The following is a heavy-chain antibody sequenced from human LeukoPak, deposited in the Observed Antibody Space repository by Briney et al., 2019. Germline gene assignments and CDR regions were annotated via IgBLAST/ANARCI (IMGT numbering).Heavy chain of an antibody. CDR2: ISGSGGRI. CDR3: ATSKYSGSY. V-gene: IGHV3-23*01. D-gene: IGHD1-26*01. J-gene: IGHJ4*02. CDR1: GFTFSSYA. Sequence: GGSLRLSRAASGFTFSSYAMSWVRQAPGKGLEWVSAISGSGGRIYYGASVKGRFTISRDNSKNTLNLQMNSLRAEDTAVYYCATSKYSGSYWGQGTLVTVSS.